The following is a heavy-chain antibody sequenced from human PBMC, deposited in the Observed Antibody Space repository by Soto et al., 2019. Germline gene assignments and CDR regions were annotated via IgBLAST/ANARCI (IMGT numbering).Heavy chain of an antibody. CDR1: GFTFSSYA. D-gene: IGHD6-19*01. CDR3: ARAIAVAGVSYYYYGMDV. V-gene: IGHV3-30-3*01. J-gene: IGHJ6*02. CDR2: ISYDGSNK. Sequence: GGSLRLSCAASGFTFSSYAMHWVRQAPGKGLEWVTVISYDGSNKYYADSVKGRFTISRDNSKNTLYLQMNSLRAEDTAVYYCARAIAVAGVSYYYYGMDVWGQGTTVTVSS.